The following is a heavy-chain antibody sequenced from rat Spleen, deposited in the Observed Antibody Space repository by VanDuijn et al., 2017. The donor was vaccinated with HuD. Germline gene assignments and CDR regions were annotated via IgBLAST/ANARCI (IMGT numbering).Heavy chain of an antibody. CDR2: IWAGGST. V-gene: IGHV2-72*01. Sequence: QVQLKESGPGLVQPSQTLSLTCNVSGFSLGSNGVGWIRQPLGKGLMWMGTIWAGGSTSYNSAVQSRLSINRDTSKSQVFLKMDSLQPEDTGTYYCARLRTSPFYFDYWGQGVMVTVSS. J-gene: IGHJ2*01. CDR3: ARLRTSPFYFDY. D-gene: IGHD3-8*01. CDR1: GFSLGSNG.